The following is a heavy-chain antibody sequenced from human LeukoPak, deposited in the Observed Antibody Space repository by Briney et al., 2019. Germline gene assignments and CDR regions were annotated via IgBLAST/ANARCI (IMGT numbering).Heavy chain of an antibody. J-gene: IGHJ6*03. CDR2: ISGSGGST. CDR3: AKDWSYQGYFYYMDV. CDR1: GFTFSSYA. V-gene: IGHV3-23*01. D-gene: IGHD1-26*01. Sequence: GGSLRLSCAASGFTFSSYAMSWVRQAPGKGLEWVSTISGSGGSTNHADSVKGRFTISRDDSKNTLYLQINSLRAEDTAVYYCAKDWSYQGYFYYMDVWGKGTTVTISS.